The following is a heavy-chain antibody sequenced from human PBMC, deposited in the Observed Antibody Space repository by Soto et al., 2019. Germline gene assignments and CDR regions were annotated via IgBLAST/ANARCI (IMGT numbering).Heavy chain of an antibody. CDR3: ARDPSLYYYDSSGYFDY. V-gene: IGHV3-33*01. Sequence: QVQLVESGGGVVQPGRSLRLSCAASGFTFGSYGMHWVRQAPGKGLEWVAVIWYDGSNKYYADSVKGRFTISRDNSKNTLYLQMISLRAEDTAVYYCARDPSLYYYDSSGYFDYWGQGSLVPVSS. CDR2: IWYDGSNK. D-gene: IGHD3-22*01. CDR1: GFTFGSYG. J-gene: IGHJ4*02.